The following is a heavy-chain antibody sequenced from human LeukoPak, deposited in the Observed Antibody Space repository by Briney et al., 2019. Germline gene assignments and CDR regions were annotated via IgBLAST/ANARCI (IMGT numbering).Heavy chain of an antibody. CDR3: ARAGRDGYNG. V-gene: IGHV4-59*01. J-gene: IGHJ4*02. CDR2: IYYSGST. Sequence: PSETLSLTCTASGGSISSYYWSWIRQPPGKGLEWIGYIYYSGSTNYNPSLKSRVTISVDTSKNQFSLKLSSVTAADTAVYYCARAGRDGYNGWGQGTLVTVSS. D-gene: IGHD5-24*01. CDR1: GGSISSYY.